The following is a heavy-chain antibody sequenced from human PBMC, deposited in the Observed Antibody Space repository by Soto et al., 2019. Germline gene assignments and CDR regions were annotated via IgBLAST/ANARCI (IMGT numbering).Heavy chain of an antibody. V-gene: IGHV4-59*01. Sequence: PSWTLALTCTVSGGSISISDWSWIRQPPGKGLEWIGYIYYSGSTNYNPSLKSRVTISVDTSKNQFSLKLSSVTAADTAVYYCAREWGATFDYWGQGTLVTVSS. CDR1: GGSISISD. D-gene: IGHD3-16*01. CDR2: IYYSGST. J-gene: IGHJ4*02. CDR3: AREWGATFDY.